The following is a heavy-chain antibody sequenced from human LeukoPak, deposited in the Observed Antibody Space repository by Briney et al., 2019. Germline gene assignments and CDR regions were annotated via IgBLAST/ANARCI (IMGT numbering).Heavy chain of an antibody. D-gene: IGHD1-26*01. CDR2: IYYSGST. Sequence: SETLSLTCTVSWGPVSSGSYYWSWIRQPPGKGLEWIGYIYYSGSTNYNPSLKSRVTISVDTSKNQFSLKLSSVTAADTAVYYCARVGSWIIYFDYWGQGTLATVSS. CDR1: WGPVSSGSYY. V-gene: IGHV4-61*01. J-gene: IGHJ4*02. CDR3: ARVGSWIIYFDY.